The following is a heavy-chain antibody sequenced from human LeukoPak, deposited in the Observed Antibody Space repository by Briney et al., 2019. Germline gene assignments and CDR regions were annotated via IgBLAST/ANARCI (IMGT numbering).Heavy chain of an antibody. CDR3: AMTYCSGGSCYSGDY. Sequence: ASVKVSCKASGYTFTGYYMHWVRQAPGQGLEWMGWINPNSGGTNYAQKFQGRVSMTTGTSTSTAYMELRSLRSDDTAVYYCAMTYCSGGSCYSGDYWGQGTLVTVSS. J-gene: IGHJ4*02. CDR1: GYTFTGYY. CDR2: INPNSGGT. D-gene: IGHD2-15*01. V-gene: IGHV1-2*02.